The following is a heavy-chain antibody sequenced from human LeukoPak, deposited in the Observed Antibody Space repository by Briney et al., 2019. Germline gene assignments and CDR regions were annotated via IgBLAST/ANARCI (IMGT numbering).Heavy chain of an antibody. V-gene: IGHV4-34*01. CDR1: GGSFSGYY. CDR3: ARRRVVTASFDY. CDR2: INHSGST. Sequence: SETLSLTCVVYGGSFSGYYWSWIRQPPGKGLEWIGEINHSGSTNYNPSLKSRVTISVDTSKNQFSLKLSSVTPADTAVYYCARRRVVTASFDYWGQGTLVTVSS. J-gene: IGHJ4*02. D-gene: IGHD2-21*02.